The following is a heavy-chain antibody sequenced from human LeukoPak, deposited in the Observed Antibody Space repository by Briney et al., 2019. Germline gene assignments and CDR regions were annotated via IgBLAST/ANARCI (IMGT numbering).Heavy chain of an antibody. Sequence: SETLSLTCTVSGGSVSSGSYYWSWIRQPPGKGLEWIGYIYYSGSTNYNPSLQSRVTISVDTSKNQFSLKLSSVTAADTAVYYCVQTAVGDTSWIDPWGQGTLVIVSS. D-gene: IGHD2-21*02. CDR1: GGSVSSGSYY. V-gene: IGHV4-61*01. J-gene: IGHJ5*02. CDR3: VQTAVGDTSWIDP. CDR2: IYYSGST.